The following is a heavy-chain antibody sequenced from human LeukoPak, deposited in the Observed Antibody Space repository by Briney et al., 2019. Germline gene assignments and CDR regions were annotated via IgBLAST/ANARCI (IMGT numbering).Heavy chain of an antibody. J-gene: IGHJ6*03. D-gene: IGHD6-19*01. CDR3: ARARWRQWLVRGYYYYYMDV. CDR1: GFTVSSNY. CDR2: IYSGGST. Sequence: GGSLRLSCAASGFTVSSNYMSWVRQAPGKGLEWVSVIYSGGSTYYADSVKGRFTISRDNSKNTLYLQVNSLRAEDTAVYYCARARWRQWLVRGYYYYYMDVWGKGTTVTVSS. V-gene: IGHV3-53*01.